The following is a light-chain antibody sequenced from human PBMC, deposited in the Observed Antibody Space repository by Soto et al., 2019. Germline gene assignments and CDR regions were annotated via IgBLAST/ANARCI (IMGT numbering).Light chain of an antibody. V-gene: IGKV1-5*03. CDR2: KAS. J-gene: IGKJ1*01. CDR3: QQYMRYWR. Sequence: DIQMTQSPSTLSASVGDRVTITCRASQNIGSWLAWYQQKPGKAPKLLIDKASHLDSGVPSRFSRSGSGTEFALTISGLQPDDFATYYCQQYMRYWRFGQGTKVEVK. CDR1: QNIGSW.